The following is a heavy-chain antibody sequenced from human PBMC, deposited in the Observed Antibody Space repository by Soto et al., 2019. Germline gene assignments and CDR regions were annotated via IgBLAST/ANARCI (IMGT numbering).Heavy chain of an antibody. V-gene: IGHV3-7*05. CDR3: ASEVLVGFGEFLEDYVCHGMDV. D-gene: IGHD3-10*01. CDR1: GFTLSSYW. CDR2: IKEDGSET. Sequence: EVQVVESGGGLVQPGGSLRLSCEASGFTLSSYWMTWVRQAPGKGLEWVANIKEDGSETYYVDSVKGRFTISRDNAKNSLYLQRNSLRAEYTGAYACASEVLVGFGEFLEDYVCHGMDVWGQGTTVTVSS. J-gene: IGHJ6*02.